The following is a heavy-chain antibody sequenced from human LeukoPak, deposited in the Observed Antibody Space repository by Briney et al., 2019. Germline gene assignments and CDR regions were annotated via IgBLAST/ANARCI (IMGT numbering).Heavy chain of an antibody. CDR2: ISSSGSTI. D-gene: IGHD7-27*01. CDR1: GFTFSSYE. Sequence: GGSLRLSCAASGFTFSSYEMNWVRQAPGKGLEWVSYISSSGSTIYYADSVKGRFTISRDNAKNSLYLQMNSLRAEDTAVYYCARDLYLLTGDVWGKGTTVTISS. J-gene: IGHJ6*04. V-gene: IGHV3-48*03. CDR3: ARDLYLLTGDV.